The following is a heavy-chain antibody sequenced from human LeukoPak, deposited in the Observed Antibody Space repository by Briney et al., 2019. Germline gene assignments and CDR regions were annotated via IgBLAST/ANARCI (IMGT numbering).Heavy chain of an antibody. Sequence: GGSLRLSCAASGFTFSSHGMSWVRQAPGKGLEWVSTISGSGDNTYYADSVKGRFTISRDNSKNTLYLQMNSLRAEDTAVYYCASFGYDSSGYYLSVNAFDIWGQGTMVTVSS. CDR3: ASFGYDSSGYYLSVNAFDI. J-gene: IGHJ3*02. V-gene: IGHV3-23*01. CDR2: ISGSGDNT. D-gene: IGHD3-22*01. CDR1: GFTFSSHG.